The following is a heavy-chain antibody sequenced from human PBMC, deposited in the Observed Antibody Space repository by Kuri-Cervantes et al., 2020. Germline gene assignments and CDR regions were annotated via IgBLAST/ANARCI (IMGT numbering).Heavy chain of an antibody. CDR1: GFTFSSYS. CDR3: ARDDMNDY. D-gene: IGHD2-15*01. Sequence: GGALRLSCAASGFTFSSYSMNWVRQAPGKGLEWVSSITSSSSYIYYADSVKGRFTISRDNAKNSLYLQMNSLRAEDTAVFYCARDDMNDYWGQGTLVTVSS. V-gene: IGHV3-21*01. CDR2: ITSSSSYI. J-gene: IGHJ4*02.